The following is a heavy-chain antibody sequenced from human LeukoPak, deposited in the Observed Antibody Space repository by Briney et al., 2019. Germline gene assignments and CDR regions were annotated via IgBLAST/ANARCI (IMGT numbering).Heavy chain of an antibody. D-gene: IGHD3-22*01. CDR2: INPSGGGT. J-gene: IGHJ4*02. CDR3: ARDSNYYDSSGYYL. V-gene: IGHV1-46*01. Sequence: ASVKVSCKASGYTFTSYYMHWARQAPGQGLEWMGVINPSGGGTNYAHKFQGRVTMTRDTSTSTVYMELSSLRSEDTAVYYCARDSNYYDSSGYYLWGQGTLVTVSS. CDR1: GYTFTSYY.